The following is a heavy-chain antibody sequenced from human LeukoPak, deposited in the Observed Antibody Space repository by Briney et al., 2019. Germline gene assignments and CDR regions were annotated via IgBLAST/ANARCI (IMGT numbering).Heavy chain of an antibody. V-gene: IGHV4-61*02. J-gene: IGHJ6*02. Sequence: SETLSLTCTVSGGSISSGSYYWSWIRQPAGKGLEWIGRIYTSGSTNYNPSLKSRVTISVDTSKSQLSLKLSSVTAADTAVYYCATSTVTKKGFYYYGMDVWGQGTTVTVSS. CDR3: ATSTVTKKGFYYYGMDV. D-gene: IGHD4-11*01. CDR1: GGSISSGSYY. CDR2: IYTSGST.